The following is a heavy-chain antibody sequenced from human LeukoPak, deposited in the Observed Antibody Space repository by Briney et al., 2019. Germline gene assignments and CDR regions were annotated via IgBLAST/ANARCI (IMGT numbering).Heavy chain of an antibody. Sequence: GESLRLSCAASGFTFSNYWMSWVRQAPGQGPEWVANIKEDGRETYYLDSVEGRFTISRDNAKNSLELRMNSLRVEDTAVYHCVKAQNFRPSAFFDSWGQGTLVTVSS. CDR2: IKEDGRET. CDR3: VKAQNFRPSAFFDS. CDR1: GFTFSNYW. J-gene: IGHJ4*02. V-gene: IGHV3-7*01. D-gene: IGHD1-7*01.